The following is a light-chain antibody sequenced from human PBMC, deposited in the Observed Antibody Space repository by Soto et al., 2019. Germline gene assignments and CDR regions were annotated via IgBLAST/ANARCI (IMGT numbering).Light chain of an antibody. CDR2: GSS. V-gene: IGKV3-15*01. J-gene: IGKJ1*01. CDR1: QSVSNH. CDR3: QRYNSWPPRT. Sequence: EIVMTQSPVTLSVSPGERATLSCRASQSVSNHLAWYQQKPGQAPRLLIYGSSTRAIGIPARFSGSGSRAEFTLAITSVQSEDFAVYYCQRYNSWPPRTFGQGNKGDMK.